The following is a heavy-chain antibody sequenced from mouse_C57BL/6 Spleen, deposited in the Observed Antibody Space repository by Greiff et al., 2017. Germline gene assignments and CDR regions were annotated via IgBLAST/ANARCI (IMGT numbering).Heavy chain of an antibody. CDR2: ILPGSGST. CDR1: GYTFTSYW. V-gene: IGHV1-55*01. D-gene: IGHD1-1*01. J-gene: IGHJ2*01. CDR3: ARAGGLTTVVADYGDY. Sequence: QVQLQQPGAELVKPGASVKMSCKASGYTFTSYWITWVKQRPGQGLEWIGDILPGSGSTNYNEKFKSKATLTVDPSSSTAYMQLSSLTSEDSAVYYCARAGGLTTVVADYGDYWGQGTTLTVSS.